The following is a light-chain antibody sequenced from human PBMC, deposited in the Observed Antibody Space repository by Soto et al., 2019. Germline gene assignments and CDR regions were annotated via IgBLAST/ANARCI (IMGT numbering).Light chain of an antibody. V-gene: IGLV2-14*01. CDR2: EVS. Sequence: QSALTQPASVSGSPGQSITISCTGTSSDVGNYKYVSWYQQHPGKAPKLMIYEVSNRPSGVSNRFSGSYSVNTASLTSSGRQAEDETDYYGFSYTSSGTYVFGTGTKLTVL. J-gene: IGLJ1*01. CDR1: SSDVGNYKY. CDR3: FSYTSSGTYV.